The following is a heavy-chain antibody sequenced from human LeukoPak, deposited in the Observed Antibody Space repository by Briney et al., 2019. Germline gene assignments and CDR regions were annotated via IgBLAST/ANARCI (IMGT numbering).Heavy chain of an antibody. CDR3: AKVRSDSSGYYYGS. D-gene: IGHD3-22*01. V-gene: IGHV3-30*04. J-gene: IGHJ5*02. CDR1: GFTFSSYA. CDR2: ISYDGSNK. Sequence: PGGSLRLSCAASGFTFSSYAMHWVRQAPGKGLEWVAVISYDGSNKYYADSVKGRFTISRDNSKNTLYLQMNSLRAEDTAVYYCAKVRSDSSGYYYGSWGQGTLVTVSS.